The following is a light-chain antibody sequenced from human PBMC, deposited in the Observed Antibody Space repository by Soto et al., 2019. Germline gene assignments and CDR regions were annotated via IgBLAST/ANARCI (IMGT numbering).Light chain of an antibody. J-gene: IGKJ1*01. Sequence: EIVLTQSPGTLSLSPGERATLSCRASQSVSSYYLAWYQQKPGQAPRLLVYDASTLQSGVASRFSGSGSGTEFTLIISGLQPDDSATYYCQQYTNTNNPWMFGQGTKVDIK. CDR2: DAS. V-gene: IGKV3-20*01. CDR3: QQYTNTNNPWM. CDR1: QSVSSYY.